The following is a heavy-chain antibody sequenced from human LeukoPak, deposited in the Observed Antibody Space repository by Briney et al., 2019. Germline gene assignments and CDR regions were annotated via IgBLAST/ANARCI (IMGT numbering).Heavy chain of an antibody. J-gene: IGHJ4*02. CDR3: ARGCKSDPYYFDY. CDR1: GGSFSGYY. V-gene: IGHV4-34*01. CDR2: INHSGST. Sequence: PSETLSLTCAVYGGSFSGYYWSWIRQPPGKGLEWIGEINHSGSTNYNPSLKSRVTISVDTSKNQFSLKLSSVTAADTAVYYCARGCKSDPYYFDYWGQGTLVTVSS.